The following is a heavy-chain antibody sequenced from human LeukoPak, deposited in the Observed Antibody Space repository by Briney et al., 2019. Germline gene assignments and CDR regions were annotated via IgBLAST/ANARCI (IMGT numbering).Heavy chain of an antibody. J-gene: IGHJ4*02. CDR3: TRDQTPYY. CDR1: GFTFGDYG. V-gene: IGHV3-49*04. CDR2: IASETYGGTA. Sequence: GGSLRLSCTASGFTFGDYGMTWVRQAPGKGLEWVGFIASETYGGTAEYAASVKGRFTISRDDSKSIAYLQMNSLKTEDTAVYYCTRDQTPYYWGQGTLVTVSS.